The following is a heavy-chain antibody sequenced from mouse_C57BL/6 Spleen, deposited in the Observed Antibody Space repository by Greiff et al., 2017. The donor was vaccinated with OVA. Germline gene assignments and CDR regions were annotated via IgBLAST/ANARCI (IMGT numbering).Heavy chain of an antibody. Sequence: DVKLVESGGGLVKPGGSLKLSCAASGFTFSDYGMHWVRQAPEKGLEWVAYISSGSSTIYYADTVKGRFTISRDNAKNTLCLQMTSLRSEDTAMYYCAREGLGPFAYWGQGTLVTVSA. CDR2: ISSGSSTI. D-gene: IGHD4-1*01. V-gene: IGHV5-17*01. J-gene: IGHJ3*01. CDR1: GFTFSDYG. CDR3: AREGLGPFAY.